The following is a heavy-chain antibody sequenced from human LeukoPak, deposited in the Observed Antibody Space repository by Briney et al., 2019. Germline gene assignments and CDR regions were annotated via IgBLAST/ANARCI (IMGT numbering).Heavy chain of an antibody. J-gene: IGHJ5*02. CDR1: GYTFTSYY. CDR2: INPNSGGT. Sequence: GASVKVSCKASGYTFTSYYMHWVRQAPGQGLEWMGWINPNSGGTNYAQKFQGRVTMTRDTSITTAYMELSRLISDDTAVYYCATLTADYDILTGNWFDPWGQGTLVTVSS. V-gene: IGHV1-2*02. D-gene: IGHD3-9*01. CDR3: ATLTADYDILTGNWFDP.